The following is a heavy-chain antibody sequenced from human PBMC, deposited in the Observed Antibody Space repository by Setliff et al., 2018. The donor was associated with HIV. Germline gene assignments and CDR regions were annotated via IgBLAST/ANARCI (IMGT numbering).Heavy chain of an antibody. D-gene: IGHD3-22*01. V-gene: IGHV1-69*10. CDR2: IIPILGIV. CDR3: ARDYFPTFYYYDSSGTFDY. Sequence: GASVKVSCKASGGTFSSYAISWVRQAPGQGLEWMGGIIPILGIVNYAQKFQGRVTITADESTSTAYMELSSLRSEDTAVYYWARDYFPTFYYYDSSGTFDYWGQGTLVTVSS. CDR1: GGTFSSYA. J-gene: IGHJ4*02.